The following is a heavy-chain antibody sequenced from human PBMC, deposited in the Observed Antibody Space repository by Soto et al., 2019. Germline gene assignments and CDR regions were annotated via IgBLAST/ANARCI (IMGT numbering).Heavy chain of an antibody. CDR3: ARNWFSVAGRYYFDY. D-gene: IGHD6-19*01. V-gene: IGHV4-59*01. Sequence: SETLSLTCTVSGDSITTYHWSWIRQPPGKGLEFIGYIDYSGRTDYNPSLRGRVTISLDTPNKHFSLKLSSVTAADTAVYYCARNWFSVAGRYYFDYRGHGPLVTVSS. CDR2: IDYSGRT. J-gene: IGHJ4*01. CDR1: GDSITTYH.